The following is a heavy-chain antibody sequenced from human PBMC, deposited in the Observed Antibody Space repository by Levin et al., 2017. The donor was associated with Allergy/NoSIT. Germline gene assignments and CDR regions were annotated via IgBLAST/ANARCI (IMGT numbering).Heavy chain of an antibody. V-gene: IGHV4-61*01. CDR2: IYYSGST. Sequence: SQTLSLTCTVSGGSVSSGSYYWSWIRQPPGKGLEWIGYIYYSGSTNYNPSLKSRVTISVDTSKNQFSLKLSSVTAADTAVYYCARDPTYYYGSGSEGLDYWGQGTLVTVSS. CDR3: ARDPTYYYGSGSEGLDY. J-gene: IGHJ4*02. CDR1: GGSVSSGSYY. D-gene: IGHD3-10*01.